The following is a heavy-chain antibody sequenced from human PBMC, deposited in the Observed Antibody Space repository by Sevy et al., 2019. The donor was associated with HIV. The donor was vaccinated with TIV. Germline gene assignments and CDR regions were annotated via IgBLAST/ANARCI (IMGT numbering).Heavy chain of an antibody. CDR1: AFTFSSYS. V-gene: IGHV3-21*01. CDR3: ARDAQPEYFDTYNWFDP. D-gene: IGHD3-9*01. Sequence: GGSLRLSCAASAFTFSSYSMNWVRQAPGKGLEWVSSISSSSSYIYYADSVKGRFTISRDNAKNSLYLQMNSLRAEDTAVYYCARDAQPEYFDTYNWFDPWGQGTLVTVSS. J-gene: IGHJ5*02. CDR2: ISSSSSYI.